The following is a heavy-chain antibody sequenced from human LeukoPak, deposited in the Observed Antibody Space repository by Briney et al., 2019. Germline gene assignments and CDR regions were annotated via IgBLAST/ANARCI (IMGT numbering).Heavy chain of an antibody. CDR1: GYTFTSYD. CDR3: AKVGTVYYNWFDP. J-gene: IGHJ5*02. CDR2: MNPNSGNT. V-gene: IGHV1-8*01. D-gene: IGHD3/OR15-3a*01. Sequence: ASVKVSCKASGYTFTSYDINWVRQATGQGLEWMGWMNPNSGNTAYAQKFQGRVTMTRDTSTSTAYMELTSLRSEDTAVYYCAKVGTVYYNWFDPRGQGTLVTVSS.